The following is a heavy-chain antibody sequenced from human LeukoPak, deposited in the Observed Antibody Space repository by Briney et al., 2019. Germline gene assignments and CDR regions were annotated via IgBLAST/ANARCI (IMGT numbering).Heavy chain of an antibody. CDR1: GFTFSSYE. V-gene: IGHV3-48*03. CDR3: ARVTYGDYG. D-gene: IGHD4-17*01. Sequence: WGSLRLSCAASGFTFSSYEMNWVRQAPGKGLEWVSYISSSGNIISYADSMKGRFTISSDNAKNSLYLQMNSLRAEDTAVYYCARVTYGDYGWGQGTLVTVYS. J-gene: IGHJ4*02. CDR2: ISSSGNII.